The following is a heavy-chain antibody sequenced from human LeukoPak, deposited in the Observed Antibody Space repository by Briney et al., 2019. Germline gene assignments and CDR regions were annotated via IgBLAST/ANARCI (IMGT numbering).Heavy chain of an antibody. CDR1: GFTFIDYG. D-gene: IGHD6-19*01. CDR2: TSYDGSNK. V-gene: IGHV3-30*18. J-gene: IGHJ6*02. CDR3: AKGMEGPYSSGWYGMDV. Sequence: GGSLRLSCAASGFTFIDYGMHWVRQAPGKGLEWVAVTSYDGSNKYYADSVKGRFTISRDNSKNTLYLQMNSLRAEDTAVYYCAKGMEGPYSSGWYGMDVWGQGTTVTVSS.